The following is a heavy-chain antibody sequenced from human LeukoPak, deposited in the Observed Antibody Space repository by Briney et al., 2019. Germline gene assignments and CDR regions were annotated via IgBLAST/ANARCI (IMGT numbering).Heavy chain of an antibody. CDR3: ARGPPGYCSDTSCYTGAFDI. CDR1: GGSFSAYY. Sequence: SETLSLTCAVYGGSFSAYYWTWIRQPPGKGLEWIGEINHSGRNNYNPSLKSRVTISVDTSKNQVSLKLSSVTAADTAVYYCARGPPGYCSDTSCYTGAFDIWGQGTMVTVSS. J-gene: IGHJ3*02. V-gene: IGHV4-34*01. D-gene: IGHD2-2*02. CDR2: INHSGRN.